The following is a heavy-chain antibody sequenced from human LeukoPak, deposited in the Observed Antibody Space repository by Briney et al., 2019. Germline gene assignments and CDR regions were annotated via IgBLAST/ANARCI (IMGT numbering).Heavy chain of an antibody. V-gene: IGHV1-18*01. CDR1: GYTFTSYG. Sequence: GASVKVSCTASGYTFTSYGISWVRQAPGQGLEWMGWISAYNGNTNYAQKLQGRVTMTTDTSTSTAYMELRSLRFDDTAIYYCAKDWHILTGRNCFDPWGQGTLVTVSS. CDR2: ISAYNGNT. D-gene: IGHD3-9*01. J-gene: IGHJ5*02. CDR3: AKDWHILTGRNCFDP.